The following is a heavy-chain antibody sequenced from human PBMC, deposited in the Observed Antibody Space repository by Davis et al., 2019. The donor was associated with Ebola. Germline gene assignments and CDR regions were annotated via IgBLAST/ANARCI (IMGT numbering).Heavy chain of an antibody. Sequence: AASVKVSCKAAGGTLRTHGMIWVRQAPGQGLEWMGGLIPIFGTPNYAQKFQGRITIIADESTSTVYVELSSLKSEDTAVYYCAGHGRRLVGYFDSWGQGTPVTVSS. CDR1: GGTLRTHG. V-gene: IGHV1-69*13. CDR3: AGHGRRLVGYFDS. J-gene: IGHJ4*02. D-gene: IGHD2-2*01. CDR2: LIPIFGTP.